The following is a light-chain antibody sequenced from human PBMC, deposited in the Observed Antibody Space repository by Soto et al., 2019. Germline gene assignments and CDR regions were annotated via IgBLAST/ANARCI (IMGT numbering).Light chain of an antibody. CDR1: SSDVGGYNY. V-gene: IGLV2-14*01. Sequence: QSALTQPASVSGSPGQSITISCTGTSSDVGGYNYVSLYQQHPGKPPKLMIYDVSNPPSGVSNRFSGSKSVNTASLTSSGLQAEDEADYYCSSYTSSSTVVFGGGTKLTVL. CDR3: SSYTSSSTVV. J-gene: IGLJ2*01. CDR2: DVS.